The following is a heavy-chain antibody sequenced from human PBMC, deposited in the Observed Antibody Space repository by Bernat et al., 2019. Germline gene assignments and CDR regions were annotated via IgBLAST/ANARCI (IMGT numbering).Heavy chain of an antibody. V-gene: IGHV3-23*01. D-gene: IGHD6-13*01. CDR2: ISGSGGST. Sequence: EVQLLESGGGLVQPGGSLRLSCAASGFTLSSYAMSWVRQAPGKGLEWVSAISGSGGSTYYADSVKGRFTISRDNSKNTLYLQMNSLRAEDTAVYYCAKDLTWYGPPPHDAFDIWGQGTMVTVSS. CDR3: AKDLTWYGPPPHDAFDI. J-gene: IGHJ3*02. CDR1: GFTLSSYA.